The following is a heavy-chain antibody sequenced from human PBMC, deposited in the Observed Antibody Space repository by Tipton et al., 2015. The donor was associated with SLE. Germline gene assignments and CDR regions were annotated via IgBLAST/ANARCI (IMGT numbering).Heavy chain of an antibody. CDR3: AAIAAAGTRAFDI. D-gene: IGHD6-13*01. CDR2: INHSGST. Sequence: TLSLTCAVYGGSFSGYYWGWIRQPPGKGLEWIGEINHSGSTNYNPSLKSRVTISVDTSKNQFSLKLSSVTAADTAVYYCAAIAAAGTRAFDIWGQGTMVTVSS. CDR1: GGSFSGYY. J-gene: IGHJ3*02. V-gene: IGHV4-34*01.